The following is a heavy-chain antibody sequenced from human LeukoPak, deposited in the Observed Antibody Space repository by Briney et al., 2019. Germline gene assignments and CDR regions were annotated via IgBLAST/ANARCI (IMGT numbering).Heavy chain of an antibody. CDR1: GFTFSDYY. V-gene: IGHV4-59*05. Sequence: PGGSLRLSCAASGFTFSDYYMTWIRQPPGKGLEWITSIYYSGRSYSNPSLTSRVTISVDTSRNQFSLKLSSVTAADTAVYYCASKPIFYDSGSHWYYFDYWGQGTLVTVSS. CDR2: IYYSGRS. J-gene: IGHJ4*02. CDR3: ASKPIFYDSGSHWYYFDY. D-gene: IGHD3-10*01.